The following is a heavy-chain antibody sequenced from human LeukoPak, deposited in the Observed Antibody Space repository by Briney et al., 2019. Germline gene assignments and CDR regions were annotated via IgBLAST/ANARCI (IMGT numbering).Heavy chain of an antibody. CDR1: GYSFTSYW. J-gene: IGHJ3*02. Sequence: PGESLKISCKGSGYSFTSYWIGWVRQMPGKGLEWMGIIYPGDSDTRYSPSFQGQVTISADKSISTAYLQWSSLKASDTAMYYCARRGYYYDSSGYHPGAFDIWGQGTMVTVSS. CDR3: ARRGYYYDSSGYHPGAFDI. V-gene: IGHV5-51*01. CDR2: IYPGDSDT. D-gene: IGHD3-22*01.